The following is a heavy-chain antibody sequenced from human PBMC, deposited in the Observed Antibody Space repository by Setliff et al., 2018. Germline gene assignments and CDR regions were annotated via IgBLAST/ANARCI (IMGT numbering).Heavy chain of an antibody. Sequence: SETLSLTCTVSGDSISSGDYFWSWIRQPPGKGLERIAYIYHSGSAYYNPSLKSRVTMSVDTSKNQFSLHLTSVTAADTAVYYCAREVGTSTSSDAFDVWGQGMMVT. D-gene: IGHD1-26*01. CDR3: AREVGTSTSSDAFDV. CDR2: IYHSGSA. J-gene: IGHJ3*01. CDR1: GDSISSGDYF. V-gene: IGHV4-30-4*08.